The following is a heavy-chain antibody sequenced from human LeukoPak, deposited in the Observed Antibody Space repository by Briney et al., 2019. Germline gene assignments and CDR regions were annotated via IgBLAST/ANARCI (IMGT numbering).Heavy chain of an antibody. Sequence: ASVKVSCKASGGTFTSYGISWVRQAPGQGLEWMGWISAYNGNTNYAQKLQGRVTMTTDTSTSTAYMELRSLRSDDTAVYYCARDSGLLWFGEPMDTFDYWGQGTLVTVSS. CDR1: GGTFTSYG. CDR2: ISAYNGNT. V-gene: IGHV1-18*01. CDR3: ARDSGLLWFGEPMDTFDY. J-gene: IGHJ4*02. D-gene: IGHD3-10*01.